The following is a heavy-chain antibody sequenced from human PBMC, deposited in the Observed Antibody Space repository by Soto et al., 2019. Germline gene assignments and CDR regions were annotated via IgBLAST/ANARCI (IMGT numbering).Heavy chain of an antibody. CDR3: ARGVRGYYDSSGYPDY. CDR1: GGTFSSYA. J-gene: IGHJ4*02. CDR2: INPNSGGT. D-gene: IGHD3-22*01. Sequence: QVQLVQSGAEVKKPGSSVKVSCKASGGTFSSYAISWVRQAPGQGLEWMGGINPNSGGTNYAQKFQGRVTMTRDTSISTAYMELSRLRSDDTAVYYCARGVRGYYDSSGYPDYWGQGTLVTVSS. V-gene: IGHV1-2*02.